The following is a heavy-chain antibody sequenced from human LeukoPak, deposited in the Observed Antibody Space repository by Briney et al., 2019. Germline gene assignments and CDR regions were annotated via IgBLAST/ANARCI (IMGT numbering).Heavy chain of an antibody. V-gene: IGHV1-2*02. D-gene: IGHD6-6*01. CDR3: ARVPVKYSSHPLDY. CDR1: GYTFTRYY. Sequence: SVKVSCKASGYTFTRYYMHWVRQAAAQGREGVGCINPNSGGTNYVHKFRGRVTITRDTYISTAYMELSRLRSDDTAVYYCARVPVKYSSHPLDYWGEGTLVTVSS. CDR2: INPNSGGT. J-gene: IGHJ4*02.